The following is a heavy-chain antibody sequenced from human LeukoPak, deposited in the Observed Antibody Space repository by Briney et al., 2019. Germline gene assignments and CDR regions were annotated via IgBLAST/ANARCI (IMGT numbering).Heavy chain of an antibody. J-gene: IGHJ4*02. CDR3: ARGAGVLGLGGDH. V-gene: IGHV3-21*01. CDR2: ISSKTNYK. Sequence: GGSLRLSCAASGFTFSVYNMNWVCEGPGKGLEWGASISSKTNYKSYADSLKGRFTVSRDNAKNSLFLQMNSLRAEDTAGYYCARGAGVLGLGGDHWGQGTLVTVSS. D-gene: IGHD3-16*01. CDR1: GFTFSVYN.